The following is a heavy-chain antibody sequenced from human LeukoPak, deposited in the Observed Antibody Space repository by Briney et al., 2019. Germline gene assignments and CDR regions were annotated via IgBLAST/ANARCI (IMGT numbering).Heavy chain of an antibody. J-gene: IGHJ1*01. CDR2: IYYSGST. CDR3: ASSPDYYDSSGYDGYFQH. D-gene: IGHD3-22*01. CDR1: GYSISSGYY. Sequence: SETLSLTCTVSGYSISSGYYWGWIRQPPGKGLEWIGYIYYSGSTNYNPSLKSRVTISVDTSKNQFSLKLSSVTAADTAVYYCASSPDYYDSSGYDGYFQHWGQGTLVTVSS. V-gene: IGHV4-38-2*02.